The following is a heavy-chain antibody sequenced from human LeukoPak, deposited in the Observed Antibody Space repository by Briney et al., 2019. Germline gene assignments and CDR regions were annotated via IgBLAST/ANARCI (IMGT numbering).Heavy chain of an antibody. D-gene: IGHD2-21*02. Sequence: KAAGTLTLSCAASGFTFNSYTMSWVRQAQGQGLDWVSSINTRSSNIYYSDSMKGRFTVSRDNTTNYLYLQMISLSAEDTAVCFCAKESGHCGADCLALNVYWGQGTLVSVSS. J-gene: IGHJ4*02. CDR2: INTRSSNI. CDR1: GFTFNSYT. V-gene: IGHV3-21*01. CDR3: AKESGHCGADCLALNVY.